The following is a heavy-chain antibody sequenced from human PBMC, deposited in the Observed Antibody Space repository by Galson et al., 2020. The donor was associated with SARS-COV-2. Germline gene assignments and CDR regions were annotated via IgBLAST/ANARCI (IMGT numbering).Heavy chain of an antibody. Sequence: ALVKVSCKVSGYTLTELSMHWVRQAPGKGLEWMGGFDPEDGETIYAQKFQGRVTMTEDTSTDTAYMELSSLRSEDTAVYYCATSPTIAGTRTNLTYYYYSYGMDGWGQGTTVTVSS. J-gene: IGHJ6*02. CDR3: ATSPTIAGTRTNLTYYYYSYGMDG. V-gene: IGHV1-24*01. D-gene: IGHD7-27*01. CDR1: GYTLTELS. CDR2: FDPEDGET.